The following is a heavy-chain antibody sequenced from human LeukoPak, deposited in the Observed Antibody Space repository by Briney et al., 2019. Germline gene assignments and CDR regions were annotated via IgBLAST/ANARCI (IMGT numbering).Heavy chain of an antibody. CDR3: ARGHCSSTSCYHPWGEWFDP. CDR2: INHSGST. D-gene: IGHD2-2*01. CDR1: GGSISSSSYY. Sequence: SETLSLTCTVSGGSISSSSYYWGWIRQPPGKGLEWTGEINHSGSTNYNPSLKSRVTISVDTSKNQFSLKLSSVTAADTAVYYCARGHCSSTSCYHPWGEWFDPWGQGTLVTVSS. J-gene: IGHJ5*02. V-gene: IGHV4-39*07.